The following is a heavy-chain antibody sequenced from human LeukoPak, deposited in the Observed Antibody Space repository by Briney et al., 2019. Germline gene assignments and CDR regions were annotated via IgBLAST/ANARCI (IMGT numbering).Heavy chain of an antibody. J-gene: IGHJ4*02. CDR3: AREGSGGWYSLLKYYFDY. V-gene: IGHV3-7*01. Sequence: PGGSLRLSCAASGFTFSSYWMSWVRQAPGKGLEWVANIKQDGSEKYYVDSVKGRFTISRDNAKNSLYLQMNSLRAEDTAVYYCAREGSGGWYSLLKYYFDYWGQGTLVTVSS. D-gene: IGHD6-19*01. CDR1: GFTFSSYW. CDR2: IKQDGSEK.